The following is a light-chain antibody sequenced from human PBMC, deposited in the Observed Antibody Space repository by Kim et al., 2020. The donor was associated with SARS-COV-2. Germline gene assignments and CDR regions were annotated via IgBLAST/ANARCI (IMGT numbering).Light chain of an antibody. CDR3: QTADSSATWV. CDR2: KDT. J-gene: IGLJ3*02. CDR1: ALPKQY. Sequence: VTPRQTARITCSGDALPKQYAYLYQQKPGQAPVLLIYKDTERPSGIPERFSGCSSGTTVTLTISGVQTEDEADYYCQTADSSATWVFGGGTKLTVL. V-gene: IGLV3-25*03.